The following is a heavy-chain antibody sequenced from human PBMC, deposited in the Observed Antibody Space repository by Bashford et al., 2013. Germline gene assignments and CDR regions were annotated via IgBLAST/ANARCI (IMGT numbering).Heavy chain of an antibody. CDR3: AKDQRGYYKPFDY. CDR2: VSGSGGNT. V-gene: IGHV3-23*01. D-gene: IGHD3-9*01. Sequence: GSLRLSCTASGFTFNTYGMSWVRQAPGKGLEWVSTVSGSGGNTYYADSVKGRFTISRDNSKNTLYLQMNSLRAEDTAVYYCAKDQRGYYKPFDYWGQGTLVTVSS. CDR1: GFTFNTYG. J-gene: IGHJ4*02.